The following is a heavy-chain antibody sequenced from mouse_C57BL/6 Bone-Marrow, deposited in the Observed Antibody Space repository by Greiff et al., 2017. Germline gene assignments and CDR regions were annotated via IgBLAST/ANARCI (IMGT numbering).Heavy chain of an antibody. V-gene: IGHV1-18*01. J-gene: IGHJ1*03. CDR1: GYTFTDYN. D-gene: IGHD1-1*01. CDR3: ARGDCITTVVATNFDV. Sequence: VQLQQSGPELVKPGASVKIPCKASGYTFTDYNMDWVKQSHGKSLEWIGDINPNNGGTIYNQKFKGKATLTVDKSSSTAYMELRSLTSEDTAVYYCARGDCITTVVATNFDVWGTGTTVTVSS. CDR2: INPNNGGT.